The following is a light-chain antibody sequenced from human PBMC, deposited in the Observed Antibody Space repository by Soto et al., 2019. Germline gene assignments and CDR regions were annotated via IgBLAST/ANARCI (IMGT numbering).Light chain of an antibody. CDR3: QQYDNWPLT. V-gene: IGKV3-15*01. CDR2: GAS. Sequence: EIVLTQSPGTLSLSPGERSTLSCSSSQSVSSSYLAWYQQKPGQAPRFLIYGASTRATGIPARFSGSGSGTEFTLTISSLQSEDFAVYYCQQYDNWPLTFGGGTKVDIK. CDR1: QSVSSSY. J-gene: IGKJ4*01.